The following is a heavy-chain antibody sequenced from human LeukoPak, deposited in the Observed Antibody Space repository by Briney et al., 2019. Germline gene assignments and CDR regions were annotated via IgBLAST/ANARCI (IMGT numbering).Heavy chain of an antibody. J-gene: IGHJ3*02. D-gene: IGHD3-9*01. Sequence: SETLFLTCTVSDDSISSSSHFWGWIRQPPGKGLEWIGSISYSGTTYYNPSLKSRVTISVDTSKNRFSLNLSSVTAADTAVYYCARDWLFGSFDIWGQGTMVTVSS. CDR1: DDSISSSSHF. CDR2: ISYSGTT. CDR3: ARDWLFGSFDI. V-gene: IGHV4-39*02.